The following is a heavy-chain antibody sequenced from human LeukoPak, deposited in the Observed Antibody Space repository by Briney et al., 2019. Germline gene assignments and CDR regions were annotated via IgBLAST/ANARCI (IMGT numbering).Heavy chain of an antibody. J-gene: IGHJ4*02. Sequence: PSETLSLTCTVSGYSISSGYYWGWIRQPPGKGLEWIGSIYHSGSTYYNPSLKSRVTISVDTSKNQFSLKLSSVTAADTAVYYCARRKAAVRAHNYFDYWGQGTLVTVSS. CDR2: IYHSGST. V-gene: IGHV4-38-2*02. CDR3: ARRKAAVRAHNYFDY. D-gene: IGHD6-25*01. CDR1: GYSISSGYY.